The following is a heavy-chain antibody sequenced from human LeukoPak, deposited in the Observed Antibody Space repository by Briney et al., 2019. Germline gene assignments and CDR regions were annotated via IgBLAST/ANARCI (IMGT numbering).Heavy chain of an antibody. D-gene: IGHD3-16*01. CDR3: ARRGGNWLDP. CDR2: ISPANSET. J-gene: IGHJ5*02. Sequence: GESLKISCKGSGYRFTSYWIAWVRQKPGKGLELMGIISPANSETLYSPSFQGQVTMSADSSTAYLQWSSLKASDTAIYYCARRGGNWLDPCGQGTLVTVSS. CDR1: GYRFTSYW. V-gene: IGHV5-51*01.